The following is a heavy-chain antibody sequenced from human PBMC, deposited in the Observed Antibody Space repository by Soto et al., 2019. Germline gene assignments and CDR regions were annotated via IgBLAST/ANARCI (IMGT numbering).Heavy chain of an antibody. D-gene: IGHD5-18*01. CDR1: GYTFTSYG. CDR3: ARVDTAMVYYYYYGMDV. Sequence: QVQLVQSGAEVKKPGASVKVSCKASGYTFTSYGISWVRQAPGQGLEWMGWISAYNGNTNYAQKLQGRVTMTTDTSTSRDYMELMSLRSDDTAVYYCARVDTAMVYYYYYGMDVWGQGTTVTVSS. V-gene: IGHV1-18*01. CDR2: ISAYNGNT. J-gene: IGHJ6*02.